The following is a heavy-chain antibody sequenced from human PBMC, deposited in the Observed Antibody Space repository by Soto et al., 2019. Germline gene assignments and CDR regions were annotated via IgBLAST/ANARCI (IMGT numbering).Heavy chain of an antibody. V-gene: IGHV3-15*01. CDR2: IKSKTDGGTT. D-gene: IGHD2-2*01. CDR3: TTPPACSSTSCYNWFDP. J-gene: IGHJ5*02. Sequence: GGSLGLSCAASGFTFSNAWMSWVRQAPGKGLEWVGRIKSKTDGGTTDYAAPVKGRFTISRDDSKNTLYLQMNSLKTEATAVYYCTTPPACSSTSCYNWFDPWGQGTLVTVSS. CDR1: GFTFSNAW.